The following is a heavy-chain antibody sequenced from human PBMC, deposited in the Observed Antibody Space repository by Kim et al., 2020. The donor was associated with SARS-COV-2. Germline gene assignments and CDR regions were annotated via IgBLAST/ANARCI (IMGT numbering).Heavy chain of an antibody. J-gene: IGHJ5*02. CDR3: ARHRREWLGPPNWFDP. Sequence: SETLSLTCTVSGGSISSSSYYWGWIRQPPGKGLEWIGSIFYSGSTYYNPSLKSRVTISVDTSKNQFSLKLSSVTAADTAVYYCARHRREWLGPPNWFDPWGQGTLVTVSS. CDR1: GGSISSSSYY. V-gene: IGHV4-39*01. D-gene: IGHD6-19*01. CDR2: IFYSGST.